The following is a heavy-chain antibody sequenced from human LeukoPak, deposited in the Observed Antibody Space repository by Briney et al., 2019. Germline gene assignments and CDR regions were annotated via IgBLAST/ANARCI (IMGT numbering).Heavy chain of an antibody. CDR2: ISTGSDYI. J-gene: IGHJ4*02. Sequence: GGSLRLSCAASGFTFSSCSMDWVRQAPGKGLEWVSSISTGSDYIYYADSVKGRFTMSRDNAKNLVYLQMNSLRAEDTAVYYCTRDPPGGDHWGQGTLVTVSS. CDR3: TRDPPGGDH. V-gene: IGHV3-21*01. D-gene: IGHD1-26*01. CDR1: GFTFSSCS.